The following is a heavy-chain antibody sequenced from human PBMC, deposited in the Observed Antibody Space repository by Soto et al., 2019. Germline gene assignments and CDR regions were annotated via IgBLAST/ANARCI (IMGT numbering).Heavy chain of an antibody. CDR3: ARDLEGRGGAVDH. D-gene: IGHD2-15*01. Sequence: QVQLQESGPGLVKPSQTLSLTCTVSGGSISSGVYYWHWFRQPPGKGLEWIGYIYKSGSIYYNPSLNSRVTISLDTSKNQFSLRLSSVTAADTAVYYCARDLEGRGGAVDHWGQGTLVTVSS. CDR1: GGSISSGVYY. CDR2: IYKSGSI. V-gene: IGHV4-30-4*01. J-gene: IGHJ4*02.